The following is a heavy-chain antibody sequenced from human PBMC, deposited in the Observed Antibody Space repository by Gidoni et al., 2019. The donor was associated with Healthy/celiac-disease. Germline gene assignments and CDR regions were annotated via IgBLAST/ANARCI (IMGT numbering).Heavy chain of an antibody. CDR2: IIGSGGST. CDR1: GFTFRRYA. V-gene: IGHV3-23*01. J-gene: IGHJ5*02. Sequence: EVQLLESGGGLVQPGGSLRLSCAAPGFTFRRYAMSWVRQAPGKGLEVVSAIIGSGGSTYYADSVKGRFTISRDNSKNTLYLQMNSLRAEDTAVYYCAKSGYCTNGVCNWFDPWGQGTLVTVSS. CDR3: AKSGYCTNGVCNWFDP. D-gene: IGHD2-8*01.